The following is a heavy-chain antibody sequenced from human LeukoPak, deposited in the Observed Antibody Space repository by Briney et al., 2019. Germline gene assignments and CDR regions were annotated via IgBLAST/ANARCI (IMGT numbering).Heavy chain of an antibody. CDR3: AKGRVKMAQCSLAADACHI. V-gene: IGHV3-9*01. Sequence: GGSLTLSCAASGFTFDDYVMHWVRQVPGKGLEWVSSISWEIGRRDYAASVKGRFTISRDNARNSLDLQMNSLRPEDTAIYYCAKGRVKMAQCSLAADACHIWGRGIMVTVSS. CDR2: ISWEIGRR. CDR1: GFTFDDYV. J-gene: IGHJ3*02. D-gene: IGHD5-24*01.